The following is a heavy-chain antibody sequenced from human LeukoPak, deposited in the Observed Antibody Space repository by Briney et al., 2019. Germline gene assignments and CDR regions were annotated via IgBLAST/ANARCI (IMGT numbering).Heavy chain of an antibody. V-gene: IGHV4-61*01. CDR2: IYYSGST. CDR3: ARVGVGWYYDSSGYWFDP. CDR1: GGSISSRNYY. D-gene: IGHD3-22*01. Sequence: SETLSLTCTVSGGSISSRNYYWSWIRQPPGKGLEWIGYIYYSGSTNYNPSLKSRVTISVDTSKNQFSLKLSSVTAADTAVYYCARVGVGWYYDSSGYWFDPWGQGTLVTVSS. J-gene: IGHJ5*02.